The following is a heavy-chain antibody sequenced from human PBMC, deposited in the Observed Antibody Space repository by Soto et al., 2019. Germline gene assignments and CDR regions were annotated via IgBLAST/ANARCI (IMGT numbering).Heavy chain of an antibody. V-gene: IGHV3-23*01. Sequence: PGGSLRLSCAASGFTFSSYAMSWVRQAPGKGLEWVSAISGSGGSTYYADSVKGRFTISRDNSKNTVYLQMNSLKTEDTAVYYCTTDSYSTIIVVRFDYWGHGTLVTVSS. CDR1: GFTFSSYA. D-gene: IGHD3-22*01. CDR3: TTDSYSTIIVVRFDY. CDR2: ISGSGGST. J-gene: IGHJ4*01.